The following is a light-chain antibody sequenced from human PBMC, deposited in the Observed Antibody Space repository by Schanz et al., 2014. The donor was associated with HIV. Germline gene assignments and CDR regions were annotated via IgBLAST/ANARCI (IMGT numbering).Light chain of an antibody. CDR2: KAS. V-gene: IGKV1-5*03. J-gene: IGKJ1*01. CDR1: QSISTW. Sequence: DIQMTQSPSSLSASVGDRVTITCRASQSISTWLAWYQQKPGKPPKLLIYKASTVESGVPSRFSGSGSGTEFTLTISSLQPEDFATYYCQQSYSTTWTFGQGTKVEIK. CDR3: QQSYSTTWT.